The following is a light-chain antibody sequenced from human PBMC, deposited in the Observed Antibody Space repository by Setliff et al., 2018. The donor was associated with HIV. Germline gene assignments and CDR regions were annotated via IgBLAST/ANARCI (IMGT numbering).Light chain of an antibody. CDR3: QVWDSSSDHHV. Sequence: SYELTQPPSVSVAPGKTARITCGGNNIGSKSVHWYQQKPGQAPVLVVYDASDRPSGIPERFSGSNSGNTATLTLSRVEAGDEADYYCQVWDSSSDHHVFGTGTKVTVL. J-gene: IGLJ1*01. V-gene: IGLV3-21*03. CDR1: NIGSKS. CDR2: DAS.